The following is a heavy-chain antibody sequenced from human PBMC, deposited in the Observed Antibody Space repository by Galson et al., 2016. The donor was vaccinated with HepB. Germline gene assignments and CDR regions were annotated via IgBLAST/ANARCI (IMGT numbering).Heavy chain of an antibody. J-gene: IGHJ5*02. CDR2: VFHDGST. Sequence: SETLSLTCTVSSGAISIYYWTWIRQSPGKGLEWIGYVFHDGSTDYNPSLNGRVTMSLDTSRNQFSLRLNSVTAADTAVYYCTKVRDGGMFDRWGQGMLVTVSS. V-gene: IGHV4-59*01. D-gene: IGHD5-24*01. CDR1: SGAISIYY. CDR3: TKVRDGGMFDR.